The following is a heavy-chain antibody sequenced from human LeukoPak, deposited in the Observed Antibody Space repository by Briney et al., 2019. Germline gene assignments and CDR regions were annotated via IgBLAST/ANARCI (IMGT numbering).Heavy chain of an antibody. J-gene: IGHJ4*02. V-gene: IGHV3-23*01. Sequence: GGSLRLSCAASGFTFSSYAMSWVRQAPGKGLEWVSAISGSGGSTYYADSVKGRFTISRDNSKNTLYLQMNSLRAEDTAVYYYAKTRRRRLGELSSTPPLDYWGQGTLVTVSS. CDR1: GFTFSSYA. CDR2: ISGSGGST. D-gene: IGHD3-16*02. CDR3: AKTRRRRLGELSSTPPLDY.